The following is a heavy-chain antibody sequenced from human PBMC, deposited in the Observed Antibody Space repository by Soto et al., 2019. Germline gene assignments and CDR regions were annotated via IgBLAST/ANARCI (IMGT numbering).Heavy chain of an antibody. CDR2: IYNSVST. Sequence: ASETLSLTCAVSGDSISSGYYWGRIRQPPGKRLEWIGSIYNSVSTHYNPSLKSRVSISVDTSKNQFSLRLTSVTAADTAMYYCATNKTTIVGATKYNWSDTWGQGTLVTVSS. V-gene: IGHV4-38-2*01. CDR3: ATNKTTIVGATKYNWSDT. CDR1: GDSISSGYY. D-gene: IGHD1-26*01. J-gene: IGHJ5*02.